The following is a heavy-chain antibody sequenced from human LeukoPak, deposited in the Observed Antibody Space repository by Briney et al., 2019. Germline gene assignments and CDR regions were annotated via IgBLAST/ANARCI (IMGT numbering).Heavy chain of an antibody. D-gene: IGHD4-17*01. CDR2: INHSGST. CDR3: QTLYGGASHY. V-gene: IGHV4-34*01. CDR1: GGSFSGYY. Sequence: SETLSLTCAVYGGSFSGYYWSWIRQPPGKGLEWIGEINHSGSTNYNPSLKSRVTISVDTSKNQFSLKLSSVTAADTAVYYCQTLYGGASHYWGQGTLVTVSS. J-gene: IGHJ4*02.